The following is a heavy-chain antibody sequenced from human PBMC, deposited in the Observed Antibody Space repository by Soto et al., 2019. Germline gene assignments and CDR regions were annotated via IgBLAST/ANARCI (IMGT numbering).Heavy chain of an antibody. D-gene: IGHD2-15*01. Sequence: GGSLRLSCAASGFTFSSYSMNWVRQAPGKGLEWVSSISSSSSYIYYADSVKGRFTISRDNAKNSLYLQMNSLRAEDTAVYYCARQKEGYCSGGSCYPANYYYYYMDVWGKGTTVTVSS. CDR1: GFTFSSYS. CDR2: ISSSSSYI. J-gene: IGHJ6*03. CDR3: ARQKEGYCSGGSCYPANYYYYYMDV. V-gene: IGHV3-21*01.